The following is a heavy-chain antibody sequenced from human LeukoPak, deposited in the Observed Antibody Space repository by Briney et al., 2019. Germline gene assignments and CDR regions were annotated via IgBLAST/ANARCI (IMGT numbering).Heavy chain of an antibody. V-gene: IGHV4-4*07. CDR3: TRDPIGAGNVDS. Sequence: VRPSETLSLTCSVSSVSAGAISRYSWAWIRQPVGKELQYIGRVSASGNTDYSPSLKSRLTMSIDTSKNHFSLTLTSVTAADTAIHYCTRDPIGAGNVDSWGQGILVTVSS. D-gene: IGHD6-6*01. CDR1: SVSAGAISRYS. CDR2: VSASGNT. J-gene: IGHJ5*01.